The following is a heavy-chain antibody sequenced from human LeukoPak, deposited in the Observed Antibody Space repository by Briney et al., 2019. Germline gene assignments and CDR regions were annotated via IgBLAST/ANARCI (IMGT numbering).Heavy chain of an antibody. D-gene: IGHD2-2*02. CDR1: GYTFSDYW. CDR2: VYPGDSDT. CDR3: ARSQGLYGAADY. V-gene: IGHV5-51*01. Sequence: KIGESLKISCKASGYTFSDYWIGWVRQMPGQGLEWMGIVYPGDSDTRYSPFFQGHVTISADKSINTAYLQWSGLQASDNAIYFCARSQGLYGAADYWGQGTLV. J-gene: IGHJ4*02.